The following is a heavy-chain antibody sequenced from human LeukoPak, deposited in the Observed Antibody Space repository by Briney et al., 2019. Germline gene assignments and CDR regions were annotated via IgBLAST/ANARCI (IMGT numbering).Heavy chain of an antibody. CDR2: IYSDGNI. Sequence: GGSLRLSCAASGFSVSSNYMSWVRQAPGKGLEWVSVIYSDGNIQYADSVKGRFTIARDNSKNTLYLQMNSLRAEDTAVYYCSRGDRYDTLTGYYKGTFDVWGQGTMVSVSS. J-gene: IGHJ3*01. V-gene: IGHV3-53*05. CDR3: SRGDRYDTLTGYYKGTFDV. CDR1: GFSVSSNY. D-gene: IGHD3-9*01.